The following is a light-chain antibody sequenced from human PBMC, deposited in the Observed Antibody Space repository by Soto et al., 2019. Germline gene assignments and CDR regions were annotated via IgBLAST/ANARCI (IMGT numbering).Light chain of an antibody. CDR2: AAS. CDR3: QQSFTTPPT. V-gene: IGKV1-39*01. Sequence: DIQMTQSPSSLSASVRDRVTITCRVSQSISTYLNWYQQKPGKAPKLLIYAASTLHSGVPSRFSGSGSGTDFTLTISSLQPEDFATYYCQQSFTTPPTFGQGTRLEIK. CDR1: QSISTY. J-gene: IGKJ2*01.